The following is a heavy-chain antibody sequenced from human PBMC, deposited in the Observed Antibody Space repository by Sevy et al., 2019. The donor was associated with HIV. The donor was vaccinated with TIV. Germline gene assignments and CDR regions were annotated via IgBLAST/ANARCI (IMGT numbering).Heavy chain of an antibody. Sequence: GGSLRLSCAASGFTFSSHGMHWVRQAPGKGLEWVAFISYDGSKKYYTDSVKGRFTISRDNSKNTVYLQMNSLRAEDTAVYSSAKLRSAFGPLDDWGQGTLVTVSS. D-gene: IGHD3-16*01. CDR2: ISYDGSKK. CDR3: AKLRSAFGPLDD. CDR1: GFTFSSHG. J-gene: IGHJ4*02. V-gene: IGHV3-30*18.